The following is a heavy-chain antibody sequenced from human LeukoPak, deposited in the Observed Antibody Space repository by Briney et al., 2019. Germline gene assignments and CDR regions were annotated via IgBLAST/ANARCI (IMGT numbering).Heavy chain of an antibody. Sequence: ASVKVSCKASGYTFTGYYMHWVRQAPGQGLEWMGWINPNSGGTNYAQKFQGWVTMTRDTSISTAYMELSRLRSDDTAVYYCARDRVRGDKRFDYWGQGTLVTVSS. J-gene: IGHJ4*02. D-gene: IGHD3-10*01. V-gene: IGHV1-2*04. CDR1: GYTFTGYY. CDR3: ARDRVRGDKRFDY. CDR2: INPNSGGT.